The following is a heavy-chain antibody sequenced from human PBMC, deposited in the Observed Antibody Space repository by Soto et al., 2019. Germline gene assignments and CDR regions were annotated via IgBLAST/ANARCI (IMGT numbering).Heavy chain of an antibody. CDR2: SSPRGDTI. V-gene: IGHV3-48*02. CDR1: GFSLANYP. J-gene: IGHJ4*02. Sequence: VGSPRLSCVASGFSLANYPMNWVRQTPGKGLEWISYSSPRGDTIYYADSVEGRFTISRDNARNSLSLHMSSLRDEDSALYYCAKGPHTNVGWPYYFESWGQGVPVTVSS. CDR3: AKGPHTNVGWPYYFES. D-gene: IGHD6-19*01.